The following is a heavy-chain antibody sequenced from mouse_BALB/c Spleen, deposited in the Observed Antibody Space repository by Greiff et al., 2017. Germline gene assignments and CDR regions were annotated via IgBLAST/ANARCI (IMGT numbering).Heavy chain of an antibody. J-gene: IGHJ4*01. CDR1: GFTFSSYT. D-gene: IGHD4-1*02. CDR2: ISSGGGNT. CDR3: ARSPTGKGYYYAMDY. V-gene: IGHV5-9*03. Sequence: EVQGVESGGGLVKPGGSLKLSCAASGFTFSSYTMSWVRQTPEKRLEWVATISSGGGNTYYPDSVKGRFTISRDNAKNNLYLQMSSLRSEDTALYYCARSPTGKGYYYAMDYWGQGTSVTVSS.